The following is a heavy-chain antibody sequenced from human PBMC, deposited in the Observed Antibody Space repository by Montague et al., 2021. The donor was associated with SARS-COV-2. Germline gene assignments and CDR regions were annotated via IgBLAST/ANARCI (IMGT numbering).Heavy chain of an antibody. D-gene: IGHD2-2*02. Sequence: TLSLTCTVSGGSISSGGYYWSWIRQHPGKGLEWIGYIYYSGSTYYNPSLKSRVTISVDTSKNQFSLKLSSVTAADTAVYYCARVGIVVVPAAIVTLSYYYYMDVWGKGTRSPSP. CDR2: IYYSGST. CDR1: GGSISSGGYY. CDR3: ARVGIVVVPAAIVTLSYYYYMDV. V-gene: IGHV4-31*03. J-gene: IGHJ6*03.